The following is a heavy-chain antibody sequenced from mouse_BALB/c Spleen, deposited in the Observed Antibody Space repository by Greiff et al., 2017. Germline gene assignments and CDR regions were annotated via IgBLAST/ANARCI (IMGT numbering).Heavy chain of an antibody. J-gene: IGHJ1*01. V-gene: IGHV1-69*02. CDR2: IYPSDSYT. CDR3: TKRGGNYWYFDV. D-gene: IGHD1-1*02. CDR1: GYTFTSYW. Sequence: QVQLQQSGAELVRPGASVKLSCKASGYTFTSYWINWVKQRPGQGLEWIGNIYPSDSYTNYNQKFKDKATLTVDKSSSTAYMQLSSPTSEDSAVYYCTKRGGNYWYFDVWGAGTTVTVSS.